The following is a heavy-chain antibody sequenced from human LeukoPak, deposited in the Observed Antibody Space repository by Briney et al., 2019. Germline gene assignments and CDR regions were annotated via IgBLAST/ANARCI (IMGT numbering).Heavy chain of an antibody. CDR2: IYHSGST. D-gene: IGHD3-10*01. Sequence: SETLSLTCAVSGGSISSSNWWSWVRQPPGKGLEWIGEIYHSGSTNYNPSLKSRVTISGDKSKNQFSLKLSSVTAADTAVYYCAKSNGYGLIDIWGQGTMVTVSS. V-gene: IGHV4-4*02. J-gene: IGHJ3*02. CDR3: AKSNGYGLIDI. CDR1: GGSISSSNW.